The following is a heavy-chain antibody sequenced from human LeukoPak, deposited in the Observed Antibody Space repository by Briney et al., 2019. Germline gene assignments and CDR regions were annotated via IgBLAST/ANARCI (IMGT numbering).Heavy chain of an antibody. V-gene: IGHV7-4-1*02. CDR2: INTNTGNP. D-gene: IGHD3-3*01. Sequence: ASVKVSCKASGYTFTSYAMNWVRQAPGQGLEWMGWINTNTGNPTYAQDFTGRFVFSLDTSVSTAYLQISSLKAEDTAVYYCARGSGPAYDFWSGYYYYYGMDVWGQGTTVTVSS. J-gene: IGHJ6*02. CDR3: ARGSGPAYDFWSGYYYYYGMDV. CDR1: GYTFTSYA.